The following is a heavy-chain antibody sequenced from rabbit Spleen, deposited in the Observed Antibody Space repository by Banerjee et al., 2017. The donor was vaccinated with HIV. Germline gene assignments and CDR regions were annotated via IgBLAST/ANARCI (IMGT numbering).Heavy chain of an antibody. J-gene: IGHJ6*01. CDR1: GVSFSGNSY. Sequence: QSLVEAGGDLVKPGAALTPPCKASGVSFSGNSYMFWVRQAPGKGLEWIACIDTGSSGFAYFASWAKGRFTISKTSSTTVTLQMTSLTAADTATYFCSRDTSSSFSSYGMDLWGQGTLVTVS. CDR3: SRDTSSSFSSYGMDL. V-gene: IGHV1S40*01. CDR2: IDTGSSGFA. D-gene: IGHD1-1*01.